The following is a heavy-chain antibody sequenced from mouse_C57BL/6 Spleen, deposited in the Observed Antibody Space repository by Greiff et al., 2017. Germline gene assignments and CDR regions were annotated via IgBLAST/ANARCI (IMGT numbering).Heavy chain of an antibody. CDR1: GFTFSSYA. V-gene: IGHV5-9-1*02. J-gene: IGHJ4*01. CDR3: TRERRDSSYAMDY. Sequence: EVQRVESGEGLVKPGGSLKLSCAASGFTFSSYAMSWVRQTPEKRLEWVAYISSGGDYIYYADTVKGRFTISRDNARNTLYLQMSSLKSEDTAMYYCTRERRDSSYAMDYWGQGTSVTVSS. CDR2: ISSGGDYI. D-gene: IGHD3-3*01.